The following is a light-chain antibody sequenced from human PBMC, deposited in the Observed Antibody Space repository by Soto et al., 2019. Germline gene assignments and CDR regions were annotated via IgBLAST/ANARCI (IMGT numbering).Light chain of an antibody. J-gene: IGKJ4*01. V-gene: IGKV3-11*01. CDR1: QSVRSY. CDR2: DAS. Sequence: EIVLTQSPATLSLSPGERATLSCRASQSVRSYLAWYQQKPGQAPRLLIYDASNRATGIPARFSGSGSGTDFTLTISSLEPEDFAVYYCQQRSTWLTFGGGTTVEIK. CDR3: QQRSTWLT.